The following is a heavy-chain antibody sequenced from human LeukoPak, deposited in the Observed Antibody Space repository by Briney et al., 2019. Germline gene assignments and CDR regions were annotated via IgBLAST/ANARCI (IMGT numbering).Heavy chain of an antibody. CDR2: MSGSGKTT. J-gene: IGHJ3*01. V-gene: IGHV3-23*01. Sequence: PGGSLRLSCAASGFTFSSYPMAWVRQAPGKGLEWVSGMSGSGKTTYYADSVKGRITISRDNSRNTLYLQMNSLRAEDTAVYYCARTQPGKVAFDPWGQGTMVTVSS. D-gene: IGHD7-27*01. CDR3: ARTQPGKVAFDP. CDR1: GFTFSSYP.